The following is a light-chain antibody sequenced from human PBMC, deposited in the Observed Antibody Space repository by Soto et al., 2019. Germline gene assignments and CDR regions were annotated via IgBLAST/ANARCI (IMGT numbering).Light chain of an antibody. CDR3: HQYNSYWT. CDR2: AAS. CDR1: RDVGSD. J-gene: IGKJ1*01. Sequence: QMTQSPSSLSASVGEKIIITCRASRDVGSDVSWYQQKPGQAPKLLIYAASNLYTGVPSRFSGSRSGTEFTLSISSLQPDDFATYYCHQYNSYWTFGQGTKVDIK. V-gene: IGKV1-17*01.